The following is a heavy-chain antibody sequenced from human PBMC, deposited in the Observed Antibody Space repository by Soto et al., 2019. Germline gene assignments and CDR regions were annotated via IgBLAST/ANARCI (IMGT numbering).Heavy chain of an antibody. CDR2: MYHSGDT. D-gene: IGHD2-21*01. Sequence: SLELSCAVCGGSITSGGFSWGWIRQPPGQGLEWIGYMYHSGDTYYNPSLKGRVTISLDHSRNQFSLRLNSVTAADTAVYFCASSKYDVVAGSVWFDPWGQGTLVTVSS. CDR3: ASSKYDVVAGSVWFDP. J-gene: IGHJ5*02. V-gene: IGHV4-30-2*01. CDR1: GGSITSGGFS.